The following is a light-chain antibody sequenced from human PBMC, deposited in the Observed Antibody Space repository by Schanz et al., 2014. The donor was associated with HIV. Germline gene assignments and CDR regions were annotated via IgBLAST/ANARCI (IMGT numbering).Light chain of an antibody. CDR2: GAS. CDR3: QQYGSSPT. J-gene: IGKJ1*01. CDR1: QGVSSSY. Sequence: EIVMTQSPATLSVSPGERVTLSCRASQGVSSSYLAWYQQRLGQAPRLVIYGASIRATGIPDRFSGSGSGTDFTLTISRLEPEDFAVYYCQQYGSSPTFGQGTKVEIK. V-gene: IGKV3-20*01.